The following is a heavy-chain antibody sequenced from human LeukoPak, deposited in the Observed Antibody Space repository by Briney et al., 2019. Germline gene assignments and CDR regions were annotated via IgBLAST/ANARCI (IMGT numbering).Heavy chain of an antibody. CDR1: GGSFSGYY. J-gene: IGHJ4*02. Sequence: SETLSLTCAVYGGSFSGYYWSWIRQPPGKGLEWIGEINHSGSTNYNPSLKSRVTISVDTSKNQFSLKLISVTAADTAVYYCARGDSSSWYEEDYWGQGTLVTVSS. CDR2: INHSGST. CDR3: ARGDSSSWYEEDY. D-gene: IGHD6-13*01. V-gene: IGHV4-34*01.